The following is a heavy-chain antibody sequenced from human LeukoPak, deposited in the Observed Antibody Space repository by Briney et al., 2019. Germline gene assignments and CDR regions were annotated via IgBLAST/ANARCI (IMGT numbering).Heavy chain of an antibody. V-gene: IGHV4-30-4*01. CDR2: IYYSGST. D-gene: IGHD3-22*01. Sequence: QTLSLTPTLSVGSISIGDHYWSSTRHPPGKGLEWIGYIYYSGSTYYNPSLKSRVTISVDTSKNQFYLKLSSVTAADTAVYYGARSDSSGYYPDYWGQGTLATVSS. CDR3: ARSDSSGYYPDY. J-gene: IGHJ4*02. CDR1: VGSISIGDHY.